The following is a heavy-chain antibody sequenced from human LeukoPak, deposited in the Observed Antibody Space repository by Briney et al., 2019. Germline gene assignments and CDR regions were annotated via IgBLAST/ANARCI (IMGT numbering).Heavy chain of an antibody. Sequence: GASVKVSCKASGYTFTGYYIHWVRQAPGQGLEWMGGISPNNGGTDYAQKFQGRVTMTRDTSISTAYMELSRLRPDDTAVFYCARLGPGTLDFDYWGQGTLVTVSS. CDR2: ISPNNGGT. V-gene: IGHV1-2*02. CDR3: ARLGPGTLDFDY. D-gene: IGHD2-2*01. J-gene: IGHJ4*02. CDR1: GYTFTGYY.